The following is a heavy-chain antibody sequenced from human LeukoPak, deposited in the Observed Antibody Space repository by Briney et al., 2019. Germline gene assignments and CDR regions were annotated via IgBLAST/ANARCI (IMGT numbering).Heavy chain of an antibody. J-gene: IGHJ3*02. CDR1: GGSTSSSSYY. V-gene: IGHV4-39*01. CDR3: ARLPGSGSYYSDAFDI. Sequence: SETLSLTCTVSGGSTSSSSYYWRWIRQPPGKGLEWIGSIYYSGSTYYNPSLKSRVTISVDTSKNQFSLKLSSVTAADTAVYYCARLPGSGSYYSDAFDIWGQGTMVTVSS. CDR2: IYYSGST. D-gene: IGHD3-10*01.